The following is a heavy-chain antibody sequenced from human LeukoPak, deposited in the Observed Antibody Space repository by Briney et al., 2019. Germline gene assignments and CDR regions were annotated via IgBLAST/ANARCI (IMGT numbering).Heavy chain of an antibody. D-gene: IGHD5-18*01. CDR3: ARDVLYNYGYFAD. Sequence: KPSETLSLTCTVAGGSLSGYYCGWIRQPPGQGLGWIGYINESGTYNYNPSLKDRVTISVDRPKNQFSLNLSALTAPHTPVYSCARDVLYNYGYFADWGQGTMVTVSS. CDR2: INESGTY. CDR1: GGSLSGYY. J-gene: IGHJ4*02. V-gene: IGHV4-59*01.